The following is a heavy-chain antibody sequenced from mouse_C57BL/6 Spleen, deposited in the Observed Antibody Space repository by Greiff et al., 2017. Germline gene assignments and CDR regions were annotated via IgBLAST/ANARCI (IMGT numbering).Heavy chain of an antibody. CDR1: GYTFTSYW. D-gene: IGHD2-4*01. CDR2: IHPNSGST. CDR3: ARRGDYDVGFAY. J-gene: IGHJ3*01. Sequence: VQLQQPGAELVKPGASVKLSCKASGYTFTSYWMHWVKQRPGQGLEWIGMIHPNSGSTNYNEKFKSKATLTVDQSSSTAYMQLSSLASEDSAVYYCARRGDYDVGFAYWGQGTLVTVSA. V-gene: IGHV1-64*01.